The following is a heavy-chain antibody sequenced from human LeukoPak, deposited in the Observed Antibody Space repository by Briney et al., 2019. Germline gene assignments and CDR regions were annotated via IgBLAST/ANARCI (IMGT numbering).Heavy chain of an antibody. CDR2: INHSGST. Sequence: SETLSLTCAVYGGSFSVCYWSWIREPPGKGLEWIGEINHSGSTNYNPSLKSRVTISVDTSKNQFSLKLSSVTAADRAVYYCARGSRGGYCSSTSCLRGNDLDYWGQGTLVTVSS. V-gene: IGHV4-34*01. CDR3: ARGSRGGYCSSTSCLRGNDLDY. CDR1: GGSFSVCY. D-gene: IGHD2-2*01. J-gene: IGHJ4*02.